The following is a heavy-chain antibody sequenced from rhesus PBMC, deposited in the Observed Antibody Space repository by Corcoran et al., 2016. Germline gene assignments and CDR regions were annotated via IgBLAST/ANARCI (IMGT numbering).Heavy chain of an antibody. J-gene: IGHJ2*01. Sequence: QVQLQESGPGLVKPSETLSLTCAVSGGSVSRSNWGSWSRQPPGKGLGGMGYISGSRGITYYNPSLKSRVPISTDTSKTQFSLKLSSVTAADTAVYYCARTQGGGIWTGPYEWYFDLWGPGTPITISS. V-gene: IGHV4-65*01. D-gene: IGHD3-3*01. CDR3: ARTQGGGIWTGPYEWYFDL. CDR2: ISGSRGIT. CDR1: GGSVSRSNW.